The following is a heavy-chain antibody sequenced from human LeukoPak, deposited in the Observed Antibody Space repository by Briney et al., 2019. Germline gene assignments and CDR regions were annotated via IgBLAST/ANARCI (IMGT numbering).Heavy chain of an antibody. CDR3: AKVASVVVITDAFDI. D-gene: IGHD3-22*01. CDR1: GFTFEDYA. Sequence: PGGSLRLSCAASGFTFEDYAMHWVRQAPGKGLEWVSGISWNSGSIGYADSVKGRFTISRDNAKNSLYLQMNSLRAEDTALYYCAKVASVVVITDAFDIWGQGTMVTVSS. V-gene: IGHV3-9*01. J-gene: IGHJ3*02. CDR2: ISWNSGSI.